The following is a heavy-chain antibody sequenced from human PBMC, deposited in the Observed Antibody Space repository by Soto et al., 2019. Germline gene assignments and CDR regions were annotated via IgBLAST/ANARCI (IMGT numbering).Heavy chain of an antibody. Sequence: GCLRLSCAVSGFTFRSNGVSSVRQATGQGLEWVSSIGGTDCGTYYTDSVKARFTISRDNSKDTLYLQMNNLRAEDTALYYCAKGGVIATFGGVVVPYYFDSWGQGTPVTVSS. CDR3: AKGGVIATFGGVVVPYYFDS. D-gene: IGHD3-16*02. CDR2: IGGTDCGT. V-gene: IGHV3-23*01. CDR1: GFTFRSNG. J-gene: IGHJ4*02.